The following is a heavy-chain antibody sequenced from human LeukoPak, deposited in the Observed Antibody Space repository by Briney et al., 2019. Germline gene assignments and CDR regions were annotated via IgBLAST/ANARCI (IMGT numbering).Heavy chain of an antibody. V-gene: IGHV3-30*02. CDR1: GVTFSSFG. J-gene: IGHJ4*02. CDR3: AKDLGYSYGYVDY. D-gene: IGHD5-18*01. CDR2: IRYDGSNK. Sequence: GESLRLSCAASGVTFSSFGMHWVRQAPGKGLEWVALIRYDGSNKYYADSVKGRFTISRDNSKNTLYLQVNSLRAEDTAMYYCAKDLGYSYGYVDYWGQGALVTVSS.